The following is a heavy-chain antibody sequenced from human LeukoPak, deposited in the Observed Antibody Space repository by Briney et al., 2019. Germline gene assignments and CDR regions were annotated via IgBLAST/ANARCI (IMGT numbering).Heavy chain of an antibody. CDR1: GFTFSDYG. V-gene: IGHV3-30*03. CDR2: ISLDGSNE. Sequence: GRSLRLSCAASGFTFSDYGIHWVRQAPGKGLEWVAGISLDGSNEYYIDFVKGRFTISRDNSKNTLYLQMISLRPEDTAVYYCARDLRGPSEWGQGSLVTVSS. J-gene: IGHJ4*02. CDR3: ARDLRGPSE. D-gene: IGHD4-17*01.